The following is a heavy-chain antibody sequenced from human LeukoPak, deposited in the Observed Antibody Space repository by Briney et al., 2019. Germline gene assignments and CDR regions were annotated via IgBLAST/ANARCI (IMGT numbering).Heavy chain of an antibody. J-gene: IGHJ4*02. CDR2: IYYSGST. CDR1: GGSISSGGYY. Sequence: PSQTLSLTRTVSGGSISSGGYYWSWIRQHPGKALEWIGYIYYSGSTYYNPSLKSRVTISVDTSKNQFSLKLSSVTAADTAVYYCAREISGSGSYYHDYWGQGTLVTVSS. D-gene: IGHD3-10*01. CDR3: AREISGSGSYYHDY. V-gene: IGHV4-31*03.